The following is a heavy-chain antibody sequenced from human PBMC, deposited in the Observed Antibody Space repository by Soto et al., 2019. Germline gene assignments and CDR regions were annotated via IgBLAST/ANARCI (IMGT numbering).Heavy chain of an antibody. V-gene: IGHV4-39*01. CDR3: ARHPPEHYDFWSGYTPGFFDY. CDR1: GGSISSSSYY. J-gene: IGHJ4*02. CDR2: IYYSGST. Sequence: SETLSLTCTVSGGSISSSSYYWGWIHQPPGKGLEWIGSIYYSGSTYYNPSLKSRVTISVDTSKNQFSLKLSSVTAADTAVYYCARHPPEHYDFWSGYTPGFFDYWGQGTLVTVSS. D-gene: IGHD3-3*01.